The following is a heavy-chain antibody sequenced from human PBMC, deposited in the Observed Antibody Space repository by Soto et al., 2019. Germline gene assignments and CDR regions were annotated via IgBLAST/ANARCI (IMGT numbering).Heavy chain of an antibody. D-gene: IGHD3-3*01. CDR1: GYTFTSYA. CDR3: ARITIFDWFDP. V-gene: IGHV1-3*01. Sequence: ASVKVSCKASGYTFTSYAMHWVRQAPGQRPEWMGWINAGNGNTKYSQKFQGRVTITRDTSASTAYMELSSLRSEDTAAYYCARITIFDWFDPWGQGTLVTVSS. J-gene: IGHJ5*02. CDR2: INAGNGNT.